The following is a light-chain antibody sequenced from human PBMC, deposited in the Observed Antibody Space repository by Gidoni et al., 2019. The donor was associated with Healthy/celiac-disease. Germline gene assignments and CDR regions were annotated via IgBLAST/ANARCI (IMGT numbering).Light chain of an antibody. V-gene: IGKV1-27*01. CDR2: AAS. CDR1: QGISNY. Sequence: TITCRASQGISNYLAWYQQKPGKVPKLLIYAASTLQSGVPSRFSGSGSGTDFTLTISSLQPEDVATYYCQKYNSAPQVTFGQGTRLEIK. CDR3: QKYNSAPQVT. J-gene: IGKJ5*01.